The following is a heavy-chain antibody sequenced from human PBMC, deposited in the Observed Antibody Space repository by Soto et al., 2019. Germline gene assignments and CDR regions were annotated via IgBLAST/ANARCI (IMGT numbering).Heavy chain of an antibody. Sequence: SETLSLTCTVSGGSISSYYWSWIRQPPGKGLEWIGYIYYSGSTNYNPSLKSRVTISVDTSKNQFSLKLSSVTAADTAVYYCARHVGYDSSGYYPIDYWGQGTLVTVSS. D-gene: IGHD3-22*01. J-gene: IGHJ4*02. V-gene: IGHV4-59*08. CDR2: IYYSGST. CDR3: ARHVGYDSSGYYPIDY. CDR1: GGSISSYY.